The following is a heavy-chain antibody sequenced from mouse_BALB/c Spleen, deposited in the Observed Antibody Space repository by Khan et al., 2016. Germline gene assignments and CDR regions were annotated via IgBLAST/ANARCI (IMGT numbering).Heavy chain of an antibody. D-gene: IGHD2-4*01. CDR1: GFTFSDYY. Sequence: EVELVESGGGLVKPGGSLKLSCAASGFTFSDYYMYWVRQTPEKRLECVATISDGGSYTYYPDSVKGRFTISRDNAKNNLYLQMSSLKSEDTAMYYCAREGLRRGFAYWGQGTLVTVSA. J-gene: IGHJ3*01. CDR3: AREGLRRGFAY. V-gene: IGHV5-4*02. CDR2: ISDGGSYT.